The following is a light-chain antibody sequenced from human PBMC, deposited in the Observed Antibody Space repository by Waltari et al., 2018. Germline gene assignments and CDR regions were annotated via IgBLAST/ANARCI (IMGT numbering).Light chain of an antibody. CDR2: GKN. Sequence: SSGLTQDPAVSVALGQTVRITCKGDCIRTYFATWYQQKPGQAPLLVIYGKNNRPSGIPDRFSGSSSEDTTSLTITGAQAEDEADYFCSSRDSSGNHVLFGGGTKLTVL. CDR1: CIRTYF. V-gene: IGLV3-19*01. CDR3: SSRDSSGNHVL. J-gene: IGLJ3*02.